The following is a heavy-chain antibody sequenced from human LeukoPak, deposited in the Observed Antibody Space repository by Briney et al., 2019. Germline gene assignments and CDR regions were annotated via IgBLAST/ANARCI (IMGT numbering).Heavy chain of an antibody. CDR3: ARDLYSGHEGNAFDI. CDR1: RGTFSSYA. V-gene: IGHV1-69*04. J-gene: IGHJ3*02. Sequence: SVKVSCKASRGTFSSYAITWVRQAPGQGLEWMGRIIPILGIANYAQKFQGRVTIIADKSTSTAYMELSSLRSEDTAVYYCARDLYSGHEGNAFDIWGQGTMVTVSS. D-gene: IGHD5-12*01. CDR2: IIPILGIA.